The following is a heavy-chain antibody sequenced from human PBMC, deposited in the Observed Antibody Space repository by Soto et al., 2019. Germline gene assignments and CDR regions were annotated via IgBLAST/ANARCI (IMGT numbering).Heavy chain of an antibody. J-gene: IGHJ5*02. Sequence: GGSLRLSCAASGFTFSSYGMHWVRQAPGKGLEWVAVISYDGSNKYYADSVKGRFTISRDNSKNTLYLQMNSLRAEDTAVYYCAKDGEEYCSGGSCYSLGWFDPWGQGTLVTVSS. D-gene: IGHD2-15*01. CDR3: AKDGEEYCSGGSCYSLGWFDP. CDR1: GFTFSSYG. V-gene: IGHV3-30*18. CDR2: ISYDGSNK.